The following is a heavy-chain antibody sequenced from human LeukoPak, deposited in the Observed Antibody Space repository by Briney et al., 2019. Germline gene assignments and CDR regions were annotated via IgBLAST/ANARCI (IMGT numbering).Heavy chain of an antibody. J-gene: IGHJ4*02. D-gene: IGHD5-18*01. CDR3: ARDSYGYDPPDY. CDR2: MNPNSGNT. V-gene: IGHV1-8*01. CDR1: GYTFTSYD. Sequence: GASVKASCKASGYTFTSYDINWVRQATGQGLEWMGWMNPNSGNTGYAQKFQGRVTMTRNTSISTAYMELSRLRSDDTAVYYCARDSYGYDPPDYWGQGTLVTVSS.